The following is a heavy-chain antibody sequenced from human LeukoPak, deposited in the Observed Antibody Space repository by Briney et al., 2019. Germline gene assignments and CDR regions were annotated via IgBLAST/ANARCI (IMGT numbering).Heavy chain of an antibody. Sequence: GASVKVSCKVSGYTLTELSMHWVRQAPGQGLEWMGGIIPIFGTANYAQKFQGRVTITADESTSTAYMELSSLRSEDTAVYYCARANEYRSYQDLDYYGMDVWGQGTTVTVSS. V-gene: IGHV1-69*13. J-gene: IGHJ6*02. CDR2: IIPIFGTA. CDR1: GYTLTELS. CDR3: ARANEYRSYQDLDYYGMDV. D-gene: IGHD2-2*01.